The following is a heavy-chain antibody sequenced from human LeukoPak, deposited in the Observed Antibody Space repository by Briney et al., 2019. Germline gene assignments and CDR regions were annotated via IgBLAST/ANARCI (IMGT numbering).Heavy chain of an antibody. CDR3: AKDRLWFGELLYYFDY. CDR1: GFTFSSYA. J-gene: IGHJ4*02. V-gene: IGHV3-23*01. Sequence: GGSLRLSCAASGFTFSSYAMSWVRQAPGKGLEWVSAISGSGGSTYYAGSVKGRFTISRDNSKNSLYLQMNSLRAEDTAVYYCAKDRLWFGELLYYFDYWGQGTLVTVSS. D-gene: IGHD3-10*01. CDR2: ISGSGGST.